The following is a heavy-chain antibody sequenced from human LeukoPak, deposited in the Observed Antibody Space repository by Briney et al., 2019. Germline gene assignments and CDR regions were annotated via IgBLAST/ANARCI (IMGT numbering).Heavy chain of an antibody. D-gene: IGHD5-12*01. CDR3: ARDKGYSGYDLDSGDAFGI. J-gene: IGHJ3*02. Sequence: GGSLRLSCAASGFTFHDYAIHWVRQAPGKGLEWVSGISWNSGSIGYADSVKGRFTISRDNAKNSLYLQMNSLRAEDTAVYYCARDKGYSGYDLDSGDAFGIWGQGTMVTVSS. V-gene: IGHV3-9*01. CDR1: GFTFHDYA. CDR2: ISWNSGSI.